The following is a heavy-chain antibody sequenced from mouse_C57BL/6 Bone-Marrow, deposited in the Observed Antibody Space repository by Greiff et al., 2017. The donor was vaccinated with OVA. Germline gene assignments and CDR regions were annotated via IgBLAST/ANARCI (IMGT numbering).Heavy chain of an antibody. J-gene: IGHJ2*01. CDR3: ARYKGRVAVDYFDY. CDR1: GFTFTNYY. Sequence: EVKLQVSGGGLVQPGDSLSLSCAASGFTFTNYYMSWVRQPPGKALEWLAFIRNKPNGSTTEYSASVKGRFTISRDNSQSILYLQMNALRAEDSATYYCARYKGRVAVDYFDYWGQGTALTVSS. D-gene: IGHD1-1*01. V-gene: IGHV7-3*01. CDR2: IRNKPNGSTT.